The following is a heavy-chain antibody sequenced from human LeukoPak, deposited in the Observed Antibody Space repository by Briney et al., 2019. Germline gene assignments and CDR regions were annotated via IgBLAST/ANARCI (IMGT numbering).Heavy chain of an antibody. J-gene: IGHJ4*02. Sequence: PSETLSLTCTVSGGSISSYYWSWIRQPPGKGLEWIGYIYYGGSTNYNPSLKSRVTISVDTSKNQFSLKLSSVTAADTAVYYCARVKEWLAEEYYFDYWGQGTLVTVSS. V-gene: IGHV4-59*01. CDR2: IYYGGST. CDR3: ARVKEWLAEEYYFDY. CDR1: GGSISSYY. D-gene: IGHD6-19*01.